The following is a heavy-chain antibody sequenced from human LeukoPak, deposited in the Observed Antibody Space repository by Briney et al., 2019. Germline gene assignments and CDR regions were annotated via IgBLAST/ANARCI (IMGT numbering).Heavy chain of an antibody. J-gene: IGHJ4*02. D-gene: IGHD6-6*01. V-gene: IGHV3-48*04. CDR1: GFTFSSFG. Sequence: PGGSLRLSCAASGFTFSSFGMRWVRQAPGKGLEWVSAISGSGGTTYYADSVKGRFTISRDNAKNSLYLQMNSLTAEDTAVYYCARESFAARWDWGQGTLVTVSS. CDR3: ARESFAARWD. CDR2: ISGSGGTT.